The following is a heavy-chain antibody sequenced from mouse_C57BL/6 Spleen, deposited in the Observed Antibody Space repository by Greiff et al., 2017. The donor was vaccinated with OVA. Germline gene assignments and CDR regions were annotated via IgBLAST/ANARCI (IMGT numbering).Heavy chain of an antibody. CDR2: INYDGSST. D-gene: IGHD2-10*02. V-gene: IGHV5-16*01. CDR1: GFTFSDYY. CDR3: ARGDGYGNPYAMDY. Sequence: EVQLQQSEGGLVQPGSSMKLSCTASGFTFSDYYMAWVRQAPEKGLEWVANINYDGSSTYYLDSLKSRFIISRDNAKNILYLQMSSLKSEDTATYYCARGDGYGNPYAMDYWGQGTSVTVSS. J-gene: IGHJ4*01.